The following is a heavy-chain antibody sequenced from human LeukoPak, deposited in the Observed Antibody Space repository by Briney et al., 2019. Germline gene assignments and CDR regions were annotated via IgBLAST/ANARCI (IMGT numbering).Heavy chain of an antibody. J-gene: IGHJ4*02. CDR1: GFTFSNYA. CDR3: ARDSRVTANRYRGVEFGFDY. CDR2: ISNDATEK. V-gene: IGHV3-30*04. Sequence: PGGSLRLSCAASGFTFSNYAMHWVRQAPGKGLEWVAVISNDATEKYYADSVKGRFTISRDNSKNTLYLQMNSLRVEDTALYYCARDSRVTANRYRGVEFGFDYWGQGTLVTVS. D-gene: IGHD2-21*02.